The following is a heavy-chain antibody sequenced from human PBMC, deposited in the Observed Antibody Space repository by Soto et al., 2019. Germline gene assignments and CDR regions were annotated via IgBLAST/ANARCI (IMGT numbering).Heavy chain of an antibody. CDR3: ARERYYRPPYYYGSGSYSNNWFDP. J-gene: IGHJ5*02. Sequence: PGGSLRLSCAASGFTFSSDWMHWVRQAPGKGLEWVSSISSSSSYIYYADSVKGRFTISRDNAKNSLYLQMNSLRAEDTALYYCARERYYRPPYYYGSGSYSNNWFDPWGQGTLVTVSS. D-gene: IGHD3-10*01. V-gene: IGHV3-21*01. CDR2: ISSSSSYI. CDR1: GFTFSSDW.